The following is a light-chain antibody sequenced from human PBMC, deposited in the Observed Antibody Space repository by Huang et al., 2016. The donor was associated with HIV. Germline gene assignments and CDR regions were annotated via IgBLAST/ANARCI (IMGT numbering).Light chain of an antibody. V-gene: IGKV3-20*01. J-gene: IGKJ1*01. CDR3: HQYGTPPWT. CDR1: QSVSTYY. CDR2: AAS. Sequence: EIILTQSPGSLSLSPGERATLSCRASQSVSTYYLAWYQQKPGQAPGLLVHAASSRASGSPDRFSGSGSGTAFTLTISRVEPEDSAMYFCHQYGTPPWTFGQGTRVEIK.